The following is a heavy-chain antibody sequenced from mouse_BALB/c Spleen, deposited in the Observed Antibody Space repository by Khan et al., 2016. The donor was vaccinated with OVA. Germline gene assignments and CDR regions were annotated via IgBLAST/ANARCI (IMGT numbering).Heavy chain of an antibody. D-gene: IGHD2-1*01. J-gene: IGHJ2*01. CDR1: GYTFTNYW. Sequence: EVQLQQSGTVLARPGASVKMSCKASGYTFTNYWMHWVKQRPGQGLEWIGTIYPGNSDTNYNQKFMGKAKLTAVTSTSTAYMELSSLTNEDSAVYYCARNGFGNYEIWDYWGQGTTLTVSS. CDR3: ARNGFGNYEIWDY. V-gene: IGHV1-5*01. CDR2: IYPGNSDT.